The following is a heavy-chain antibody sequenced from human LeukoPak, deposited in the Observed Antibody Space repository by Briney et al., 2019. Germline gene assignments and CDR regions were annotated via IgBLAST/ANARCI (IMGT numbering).Heavy chain of an antibody. CDR3: ARTHSSSSPLEWFDP. D-gene: IGHD6-13*01. J-gene: IGHJ5*02. V-gene: IGHV4-39*07. CDR1: GASISGSSN. Sequence: PSETLSLTCSVSGASISGSSNWGWVRQPPGKGLEWVGNIYYGVDTYYNPSLKRRLTISVDTSKNEFSLKLSSVTAADTAVYYCARTHSSSSPLEWFDPWGQGTLVTVSS. CDR2: IYYGVDT.